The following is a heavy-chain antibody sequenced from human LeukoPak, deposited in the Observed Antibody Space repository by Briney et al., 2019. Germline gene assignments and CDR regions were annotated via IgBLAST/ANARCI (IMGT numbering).Heavy chain of an antibody. CDR2: VSTYNGDT. V-gene: IGHV1-18*01. D-gene: IGHD1-14*01. CDR1: GYTFTDFG. J-gene: IGHJ1*01. CDR3: ARAESMALYFLY. Sequence: EASVKVSCKASGYTFTDFGFIWVRQAPGQGLEWMGWVSTYNGDTDYAKKFQDRVTMTTESSKQTTFMELRNLRSDDTAVYYCARAESMALYFLYWGQGTLVSVSS.